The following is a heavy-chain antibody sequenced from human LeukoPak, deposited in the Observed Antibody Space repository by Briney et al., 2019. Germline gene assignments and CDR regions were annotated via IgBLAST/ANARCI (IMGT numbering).Heavy chain of an antibody. V-gene: IGHV4-61*02. CDR2: IYTSGST. Sequence: NPSETLSLTCTVSGGSISSGSYYWSWIRQPAGKGLEWIGRIYTSGSTNYNPSLKSRVTISVDTSKNQFSLKLSSVTAADTAVYYCARDAMVRGIDYWGQGTLVTVSS. D-gene: IGHD3-10*01. CDR1: GGSISSGSYY. J-gene: IGHJ4*02. CDR3: ARDAMVRGIDY.